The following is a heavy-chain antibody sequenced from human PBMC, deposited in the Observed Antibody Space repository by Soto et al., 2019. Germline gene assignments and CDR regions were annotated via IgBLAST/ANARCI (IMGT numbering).Heavy chain of an antibody. J-gene: IGHJ3*02. D-gene: IGHD3-22*01. CDR1: GYSFTSYW. CDR3: ARGTLDDYYDSSGYDPDAFYI. Sequence: GESLKISCKGSGYSFTSYWIGWVRQMPGKGLEWMGIIYPGDSDTRYSPSFQGQVTISADKSISTAYLQWSSLKASDTAMYYCARGTLDDYYDSSGYDPDAFYIWGQGTMVTISS. CDR2: IYPGDSDT. V-gene: IGHV5-51*01.